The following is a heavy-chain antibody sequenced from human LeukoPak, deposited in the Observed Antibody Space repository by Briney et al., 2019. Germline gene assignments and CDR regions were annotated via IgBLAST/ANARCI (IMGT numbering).Heavy chain of an antibody. CDR1: GGSISSYY. CDR2: IYYSGST. Sequence: SETLSLTCTVSGGSISSYYWSWIRQPPGKGLEWIGYIYYSGSTNYNPSLKSRVTISADTSKNQFSLKLSSVTAADTAVYYCARVVRGVIDYWGQGTLVTVSS. V-gene: IGHV4-59*01. J-gene: IGHJ4*02. CDR3: ARVVRGVIDY. D-gene: IGHD3-10*01.